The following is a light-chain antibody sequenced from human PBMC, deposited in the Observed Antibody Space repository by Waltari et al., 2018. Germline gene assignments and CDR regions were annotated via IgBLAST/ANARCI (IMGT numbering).Light chain of an antibody. CDR3: SSYTSSSTLVV. CDR2: EVS. CDR1: SSDVGGYNY. J-gene: IGLJ2*01. Sequence: QSALTQPASVSGSPGQSITISCTGTSSDVGGYNYVSWYQQHPGKAPKLMIYEVSNRPPGVSHRFSGSKSGNTASLTISGLQAEDEADYSCSSYTSSSTLVVFGGGTKLTVL. V-gene: IGLV2-14*01.